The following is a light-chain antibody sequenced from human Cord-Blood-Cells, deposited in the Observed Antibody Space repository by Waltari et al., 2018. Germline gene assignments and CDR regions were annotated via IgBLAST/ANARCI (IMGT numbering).Light chain of an antibody. CDR1: SSDVGSYNL. CDR2: EGS. J-gene: IGLJ1*01. V-gene: IGLV2-23*01. Sequence: QSALTQPASVSGSPGQSFTISCTGTSSDVGSYNLFSWYQQTPGKAPKLMIYEGSKRPSGVSNRFSGSKSGNTASLTISGLQAEDEADYYCCSYAGSSTYVFGTGTKVTVL. CDR3: CSYAGSSTYV.